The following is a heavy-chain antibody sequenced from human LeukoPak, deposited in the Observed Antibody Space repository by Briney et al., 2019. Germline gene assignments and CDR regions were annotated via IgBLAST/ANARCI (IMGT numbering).Heavy chain of an antibody. CDR2: ISGSGGST. V-gene: IGHV3-23*01. CDR1: GFTFSSYA. CDR3: AKFRGYYYDSSGYYYDY. J-gene: IGHJ4*02. Sequence: PGGSLRLSCAASGFTFSSYAMSWVRQAPGKGLEWVSAISGSGGSTYYADSVKGRFTISRDNSKNTLYLQMNSLRAEDTAVYYCAKFRGYYYDSSGYYYDYWGQGTLVTVSS. D-gene: IGHD3-22*01.